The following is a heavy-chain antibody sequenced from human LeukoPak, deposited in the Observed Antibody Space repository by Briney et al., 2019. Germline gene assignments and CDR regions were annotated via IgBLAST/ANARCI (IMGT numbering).Heavy chain of an antibody. CDR3: AGRMVHSTTYAFDI. CDR1: GYSFTSYW. V-gene: IGHV5-51*01. Sequence: GESLKISCKGSGYSFTSYWIGWVRQMPGKGLEWMGIIYPGGSDTKYSPSFQGQVTISADKSISTAYLQWSSLKASDTAMYYCAGRMVHSTTYAFDIWGQGTMVTVSS. CDR2: IYPGGSDT. J-gene: IGHJ3*02. D-gene: IGHD1-1*01.